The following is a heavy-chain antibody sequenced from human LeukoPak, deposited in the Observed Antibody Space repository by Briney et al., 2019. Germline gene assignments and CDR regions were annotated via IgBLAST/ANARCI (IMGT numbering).Heavy chain of an antibody. J-gene: IGHJ6*03. D-gene: IGHD2/OR15-2a*01. CDR2: ITYSGST. Sequence: PSETLSLTCAVYGGSFSGYYWSWIRQPPGKGLEWIGEITYSGSTNYNPSLKSRVTISVDTSKNQFSLKLTSVTAADTAMYYCARLSSTSLGYYYYMDVWGRGTTVTVSS. V-gene: IGHV4-34*01. CDR1: GGSFSGYY. CDR3: ARLSSTSLGYYYYMDV.